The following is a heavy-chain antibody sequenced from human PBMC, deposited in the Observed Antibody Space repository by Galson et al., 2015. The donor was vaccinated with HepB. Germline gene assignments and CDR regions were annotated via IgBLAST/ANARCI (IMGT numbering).Heavy chain of an antibody. J-gene: IGHJ6*02. CDR2: IDPSDSYT. CDR3: ARLGGLVAATSNYYYGMDV. D-gene: IGHD2-15*01. V-gene: IGHV5-10-1*04. CDR1: GYSFTSYW. Sequence: QSGAEVKKPGESLRISCKGSGYSFTSYWISWVRQMPGKGLEWMGRIDPSDSYTNYSPSFQGQVTISADKSISTAYLQWSSLKASDTAMYYCARLGGLVAATSNYYYGMDVWGQGTTVTVSS.